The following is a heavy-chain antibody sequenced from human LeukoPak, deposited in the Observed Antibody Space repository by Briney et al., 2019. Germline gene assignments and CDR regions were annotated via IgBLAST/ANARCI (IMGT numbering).Heavy chain of an antibody. CDR1: GGSISSYY. CDR3: ARAIWYGSGTTAFDY. V-gene: IGHV4-4*07. Sequence: PSETLSLTCTVSGGSISSYYWSWIRQPAGKGLEWIGRIYNSGRTNYNTNYNPSLTSRVTMSVDTSKNQFSLKLSSVSAADTAVYFCARAIWYGSGTTAFDYWGQGTLVTVSP. J-gene: IGHJ4*02. CDR2: IYNSGRT. D-gene: IGHD3-10*01.